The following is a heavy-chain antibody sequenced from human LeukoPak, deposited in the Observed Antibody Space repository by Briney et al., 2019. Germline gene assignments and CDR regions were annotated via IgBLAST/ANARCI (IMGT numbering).Heavy chain of an antibody. J-gene: IGHJ5*02. CDR2: IYYSGST. CDR1: GGSISSGDYY. D-gene: IGHD3-3*01. Sequence: SQTLSLTCTVLGGSISSGDYYWSWIRQPPGKGLEWIGYIYYSGSTYYNPSLKSRVTISVDTSKNQFSLKLSSVTAADTAVYYCARHVAIFGVIISWFDPWGQGTLVTVSS. CDR3: ARHVAIFGVIISWFDP. V-gene: IGHV4-30-4*08.